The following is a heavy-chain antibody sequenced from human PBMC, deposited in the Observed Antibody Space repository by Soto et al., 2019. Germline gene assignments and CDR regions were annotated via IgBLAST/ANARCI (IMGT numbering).Heavy chain of an antibody. CDR3: AKDRALENQTPYGMDV. Sequence: EMQLLESGGGLGQPGGSLRLSCVASPITVYNFAAMSCVRQAPESGLEWVSTISGRGDHKYYADSVKGRFTISRDNSKNRLYLQMDGLRVEDTAVYYCAKDRALENQTPYGMDVWGQGTTVTV. J-gene: IGHJ6*02. CDR2: ISGRGDHK. D-gene: IGHD2-2*01. CDR1: PITVYNFAA. V-gene: IGHV3-23*01.